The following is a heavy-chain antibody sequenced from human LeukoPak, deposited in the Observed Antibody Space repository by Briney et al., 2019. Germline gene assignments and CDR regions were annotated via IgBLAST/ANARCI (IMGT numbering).Heavy chain of an antibody. CDR3: ARGGNYWPQWWFDP. CDR1: RGSINSADYY. V-gene: IGHV4-61*09. Sequence: PSETLSLTCSVSRGSINSADYYWTWIRQPAGKGLEWIGHIYTSGSTDYNPSLKSRVTMSLDASKNQFSLELNSVTPADTAVYYCARGGNYWPQWWFDPWGRGTLVSVSS. J-gene: IGHJ5*02. CDR2: IYTSGST. D-gene: IGHD1-26*01.